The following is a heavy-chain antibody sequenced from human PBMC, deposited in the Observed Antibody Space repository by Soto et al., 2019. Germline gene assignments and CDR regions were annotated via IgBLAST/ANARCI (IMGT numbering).Heavy chain of an antibody. CDR2: IYYSGST. CDR3: AGSSNWFDP. V-gene: IGHV4-59*01. Sequence: NPSETLSLTCTVSGGSISSYYWSWIRQPPGKGLEWIGYIYYSGSTNYNPSLKSRVTISVDTSKNQFSLKLSSVTAADTAVYYCAGSSNWFDPWGQGTLVTVSS. CDR1: GGSISSYY. D-gene: IGHD1-26*01. J-gene: IGHJ5*02.